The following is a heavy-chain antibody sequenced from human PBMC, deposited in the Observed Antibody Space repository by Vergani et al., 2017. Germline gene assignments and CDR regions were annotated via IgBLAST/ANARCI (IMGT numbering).Heavy chain of an antibody. CDR1: GDSITSSTYY. J-gene: IGHJ4*02. CDR2: IYTTGST. V-gene: IGHV4-61*02. D-gene: IGHD3-22*01. Sequence: QVQLQESGPGLVKPSQTLSLICSVSGDSITSSTYYWSWTRQPAGKGLEYIWRIYTTGSTNYNHSLKSRVTISVDRSKNQFSLKLSSVTAADTAVYYCARGHDSSGYYYDYWGQGTLVTVSS. CDR3: ARGHDSSGYYYDY.